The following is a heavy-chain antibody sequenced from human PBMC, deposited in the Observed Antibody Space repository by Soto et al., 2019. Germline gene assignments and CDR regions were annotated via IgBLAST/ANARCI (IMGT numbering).Heavy chain of an antibody. D-gene: IGHD2-2*01. CDR3: ATALGCRSTSCTLDY. CDR1: GGTFGSYA. V-gene: IGHV1-69*01. CDR2: IIPVSGAA. Sequence: QVQLVQSGAEVKKPGSSVKVSCKASGGTFGSYAFSWVRQAPGHGLEWMGGIIPVSGAAHYAQKFQGRVTLTADESMSTAYMELSSLSSQDTAVYYCATALGCRSTSCTLDYWGQGTRVIVSS. J-gene: IGHJ4*02.